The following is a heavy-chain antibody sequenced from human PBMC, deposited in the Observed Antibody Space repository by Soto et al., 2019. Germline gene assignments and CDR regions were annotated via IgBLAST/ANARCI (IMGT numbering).Heavy chain of an antibody. CDR2: IYYSGST. CDR1: GGSISSGGYY. J-gene: IGHJ4*02. Sequence: SETLSLTCTVSGGSISSGGYYWSWIRQHPGKGLEWIGYIYYSGSTYYNPSLKSRVTISVDTSKNQFSLKLSSVTAADTAVYYCARCPDFWSATDPTSQYYFDYWGQGTLVTVSS. CDR3: ARCPDFWSATDPTSQYYFDY. D-gene: IGHD3-3*01. V-gene: IGHV4-31*03.